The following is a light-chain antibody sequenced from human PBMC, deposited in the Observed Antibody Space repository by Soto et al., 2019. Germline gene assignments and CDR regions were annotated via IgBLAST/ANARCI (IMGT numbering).Light chain of an antibody. J-gene: IGKJ2*01. CDR3: QQYGSPPLYT. CDR1: QSVSSTY. V-gene: IGKV3-20*01. Sequence: EIVLTQSPGTLSLSPGERATLSCRASQSVSSTYLAWYQQKPGQAPRLIIYGAYSRATDIPARFSGSGSGTDFTLTISRLEPEDFAVYYCQQYGSPPLYTFGQGTKLEIK. CDR2: GAY.